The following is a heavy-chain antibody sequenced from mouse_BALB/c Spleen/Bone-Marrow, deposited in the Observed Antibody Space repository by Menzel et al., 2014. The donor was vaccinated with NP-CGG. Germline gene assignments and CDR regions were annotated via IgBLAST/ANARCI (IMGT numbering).Heavy chain of an antibody. D-gene: IGHD4-1*01. Sequence: EVKVVEFGGGLVQPGGSRKLSCAASGFTFSSFGMHWVRRAPEKGLEWIAYISSDSGAIFYADTVKGRFTISRDNPKNTLFLQMTSLRSEDTAIYFCTRGGNWEDFDYWGQGTTLTVSS. CDR1: GFTFSSFG. V-gene: IGHV5-17*02. J-gene: IGHJ2*01. CDR2: ISSDSGAI. CDR3: TRGGNWEDFDY.